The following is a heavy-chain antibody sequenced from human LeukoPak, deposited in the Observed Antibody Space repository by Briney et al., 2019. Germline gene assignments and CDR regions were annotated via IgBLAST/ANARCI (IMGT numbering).Heavy chain of an antibody. CDR1: GFTFINSG. CDR2: VWYDGNNK. Sequence: GDSLRLSGAASGFTFINSGMHWVHQAPGKGPEWVAIVWYDGNNKYYADSVKGRFTISRDNSENTLFLQMNSLRVEDSALYYCARGDDVRSLDYWGQGTRVTVSS. V-gene: IGHV3-33*01. D-gene: IGHD1-26*01. CDR3: ARGDDVRSLDY. J-gene: IGHJ4*02.